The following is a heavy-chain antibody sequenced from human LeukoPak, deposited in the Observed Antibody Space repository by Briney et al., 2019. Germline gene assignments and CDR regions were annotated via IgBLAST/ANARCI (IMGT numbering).Heavy chain of an antibody. D-gene: IGHD3-3*01. CDR1: GFTFSSYS. CDR3: AKDRGYYDFWSGWD. Sequence: GESLKISCAASGFTFSSYSMNWVRQAPGKGLEWVSSISSSSSYIYYADSVKGRFTISRDNAKNSLYLQMNSLRAEDTAVYYCAKDRGYYDFWSGWDWGQGTLVTVSS. V-gene: IGHV3-21*01. J-gene: IGHJ4*02. CDR2: ISSSSSYI.